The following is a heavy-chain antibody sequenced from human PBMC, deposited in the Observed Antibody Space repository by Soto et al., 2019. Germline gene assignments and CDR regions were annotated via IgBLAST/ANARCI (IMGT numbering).Heavy chain of an antibody. D-gene: IGHD3-9*01. CDR1: GGSFSGYY. V-gene: IGHV4-34*01. CDR3: ARRYRYFDWYKENWFDP. J-gene: IGHJ5*02. Sequence: SETLSLTCSVYGGSFSGYYWSWIRQPPGKGLEWIGEINHSGSTNYNPSLKSRVTISVDTSKNQFSLKLSSVTAADTAVYYCARRYRYFDWYKENWFDPWGQGTLVTVPQ. CDR2: INHSGST.